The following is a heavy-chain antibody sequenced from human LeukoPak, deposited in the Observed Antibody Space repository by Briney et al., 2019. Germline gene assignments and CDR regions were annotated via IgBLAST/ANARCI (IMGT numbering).Heavy chain of an antibody. CDR1: GGSISSSSYY. V-gene: IGHV4-39*07. J-gene: IGHJ5*02. Sequence: SETLSLTCTVSGGSISSSSYYWGWIRQPPGKGLEWIGSIYYSGSTYYNPSLKSRVTISADTSKNQFSLKLSSVTAADTAVYYCARDRRRYCSSASCASWNWFDPWGQGTLVTVSS. CDR3: ARDRRRYCSSASCASWNWFDP. CDR2: IYYSGST. D-gene: IGHD2-2*01.